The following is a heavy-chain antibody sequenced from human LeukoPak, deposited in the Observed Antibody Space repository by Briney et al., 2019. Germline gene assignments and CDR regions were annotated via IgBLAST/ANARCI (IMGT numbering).Heavy chain of an antibody. CDR2: ISYDGSNK. J-gene: IGHJ4*02. Sequence: RSLRLSCAASGFTXSSYGMHWVRQAPGKGLERVAVISYDGSNKYYADSVRGRFTISRDNSKNTLYLQMNSLRAEDTAVYYCAKASYDSSGLMDYWGQGTLVTVSS. V-gene: IGHV3-30*18. CDR3: AKASYDSSGLMDY. D-gene: IGHD3-22*01. CDR1: GFTXSSYG.